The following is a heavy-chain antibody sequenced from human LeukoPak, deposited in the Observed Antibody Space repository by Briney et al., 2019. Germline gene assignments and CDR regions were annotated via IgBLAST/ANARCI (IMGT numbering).Heavy chain of an antibody. CDR2: IYTSGST. Sequence: SETLSLTCTVSGSSISSSDYYWGWIRQPAGKGLEWIGRIYTSGSTTYNPSLKSRVTISGDTSENQFSLRLSSVTAADTAVYYCARASYSYDISGWVPFDYWGQGTLVTVSS. CDR1: GSSISSSDYY. V-gene: IGHV4-61*02. CDR3: ARASYSYDISGWVPFDY. D-gene: IGHD3-22*01. J-gene: IGHJ4*02.